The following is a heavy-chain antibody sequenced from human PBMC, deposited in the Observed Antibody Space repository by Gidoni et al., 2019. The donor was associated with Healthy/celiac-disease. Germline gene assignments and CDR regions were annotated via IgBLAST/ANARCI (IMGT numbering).Heavy chain of an antibody. CDR2: ISWNSGSI. CDR3: AKDLGEGVHDYDDAFDI. CDR1: GFTFDDYA. Sequence: EVQLVESGGGLVQPGRSLRLSCAASGFTFDDYAMHWVRQAPGKGLEWVSGISWNSGSIGYADSVKGRFTISRDNAKNSLYLQMNSLRAEDTALYYCAKDLGEGVHDYDDAFDIWGQGTMVTVSS. D-gene: IGHD4-17*01. J-gene: IGHJ3*02. V-gene: IGHV3-9*01.